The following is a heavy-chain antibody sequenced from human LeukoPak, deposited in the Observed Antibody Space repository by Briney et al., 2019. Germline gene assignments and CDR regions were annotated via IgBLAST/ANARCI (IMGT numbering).Heavy chain of an antibody. CDR3: ARSHGLY. V-gene: IGHV4-59*01. J-gene: IGHJ4*02. CDR1: ADPFSGYL. CDR2: VSDSGST. Sequence: PSETLSLTCTVSADPFSGYLWVWIRQPPGRGLEWIGYVSDSGSTNYNASLKSRLSISLDTAKNQFSLKLRSVTAADTAVYFCARSHGLYWGQGILVTVSS.